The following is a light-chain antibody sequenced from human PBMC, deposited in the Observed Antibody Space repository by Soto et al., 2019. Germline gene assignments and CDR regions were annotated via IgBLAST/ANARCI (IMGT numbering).Light chain of an antibody. V-gene: IGKV1-17*01. CDR2: AAS. J-gene: IGKJ1*01. CDR1: QDIRND. CDR3: LQHNSYPRT. Sequence: DIQMTQSPSSLSASVGDRVTITCRASQDIRNDLGWYQHKPGKAPKRLIYAASSLQSGVPSRFSGSGSGTEFTLTISSLQPEDFATNYCLQHNSYPRTFGQGTKVEIK.